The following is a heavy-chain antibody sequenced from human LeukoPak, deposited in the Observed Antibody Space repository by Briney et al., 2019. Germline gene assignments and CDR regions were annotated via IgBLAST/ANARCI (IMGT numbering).Heavy chain of an antibody. V-gene: IGHV3-33*06. CDR3: AKEASAGSFDI. CDR2: IWYDGGNK. Sequence: GRSLRLFCTASGFIFSNYAMHWVRQAPGKGPEWVAVIWYDGGNKYYAESVKGRFTISRDNSKNTVYLQMNSLRAEDTAVYYCAKEASAGSFDIWGQGTMVTVSS. CDR1: GFIFSNYA. J-gene: IGHJ3*02.